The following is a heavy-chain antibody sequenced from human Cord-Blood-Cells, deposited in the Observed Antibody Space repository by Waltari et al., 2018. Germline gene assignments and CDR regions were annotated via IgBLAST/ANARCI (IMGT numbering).Heavy chain of an antibody. CDR2: INPSGGST. V-gene: IGHV1-46*01. CDR1: GYTFTSHY. J-gene: IGHJ3*02. Sequence: QVQLVQSGAAVKKPGASVKVSCTASGYTFTSHYMHWVGQAPGQGLEWMGIINPSGGSTNYAQKFQGRVTMTRDTSTSTVYMELSSLRSEDTAVYYCARDSDDAFDIWGQGTIVTVSS. CDR3: ARDSDDAFDI.